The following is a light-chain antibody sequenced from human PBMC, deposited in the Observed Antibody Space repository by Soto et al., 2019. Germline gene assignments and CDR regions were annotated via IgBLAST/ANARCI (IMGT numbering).Light chain of an antibody. CDR1: QGVGSN. J-gene: IGKJ1*01. CDR2: GAS. CDR3: QQYNRWPRA. V-gene: IGKV3-15*01. Sequence: EIVMTQAPATLSVSPGETGTLSCRASQGVGSNLAWYQQKPGQTPRLLIYGASVRPIGIPARFSGSGSGTDFTLTISSLQSEDVAVYYCQQYNRWPRAFGPGTNVELK.